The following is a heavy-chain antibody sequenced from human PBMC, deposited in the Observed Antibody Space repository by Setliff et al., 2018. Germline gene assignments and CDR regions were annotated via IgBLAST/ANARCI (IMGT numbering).Heavy chain of an antibody. J-gene: IGHJ5*02. Sequence: PGESLTISCKGSGYSFTSHWIGWVRQMPGKGLEWMGIIYPRDSDTRYSPSFQGQVTISADKSISTAYLQWRSLKASDTAMYYCARGRRDGYKGEFDPWGQGTLVTVSS. V-gene: IGHV5-51*01. CDR2: IYPRDSDT. CDR3: ARGRRDGYKGEFDP. CDR1: GYSFTSHW. D-gene: IGHD5-12*01.